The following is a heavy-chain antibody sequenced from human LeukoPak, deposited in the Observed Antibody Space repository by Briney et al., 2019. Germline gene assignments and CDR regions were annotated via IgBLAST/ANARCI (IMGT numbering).Heavy chain of an antibody. CDR1: GGSISSGDYY. V-gene: IGHV4-30-4*01. D-gene: IGHD4-17*01. J-gene: IGHJ6*02. CDR3: ARDSPVTPIYYYGLDV. CDR2: IYYTGTT. Sequence: SQTLSLTCTVSGGSISSGDYYWSWIRQPPGKGLEWIGYIYYTGTTYYNPSLKIPVSMSVDRSKSQFSMRLSSLAAADTAVYYCARDSPVTPIYYYGLDVWGQGTPVTVSS.